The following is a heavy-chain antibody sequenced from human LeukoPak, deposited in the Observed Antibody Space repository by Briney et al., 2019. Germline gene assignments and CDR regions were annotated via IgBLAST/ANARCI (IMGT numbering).Heavy chain of an antibody. CDR2: ISSGGTP. J-gene: IGHJ4*02. Sequence: PGGSLRLSCAAFGFTVSTNYMSWVRQAPGKGLEWVSVISSGGTPYYADSVKGRFTISRDSSENTLYLQMHSLRAEDTAVYYCARGGAGYAFDYWGQGTLVTVSS. CDR1: GFTVSTNY. D-gene: IGHD5-12*01. CDR3: ARGGAGYAFDY. V-gene: IGHV3-66*02.